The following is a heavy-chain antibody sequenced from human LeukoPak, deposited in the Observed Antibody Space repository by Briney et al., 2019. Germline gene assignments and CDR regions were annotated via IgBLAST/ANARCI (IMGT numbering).Heavy chain of an antibody. V-gene: IGHV4-34*01. CDR2: INHSGST. J-gene: IGHJ6*02. CDR1: GGSFSGYY. D-gene: IGHD1-14*01. Sequence: SETLSLTCAVYGGSFSGYYWSWIRQPPGKGLEWIGEINHSGSTNYNPSLKSRVTISVDTSKNQFSLKLSSVTAADTAVYYCARGPEDYYYGMDVWGQGTTVTVSS. CDR3: ARGPEDYYYGMDV.